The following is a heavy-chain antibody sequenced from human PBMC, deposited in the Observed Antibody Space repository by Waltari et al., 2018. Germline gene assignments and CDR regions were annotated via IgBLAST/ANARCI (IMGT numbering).Heavy chain of an antibody. Sequence: EVQLVESGGGFIQSGGSLRLSCAASGFTVLSNYMSWVRQAPGKGLEWVSVIFSDGRTYYADSVKGRFTISRDNSKNTLYLQINSLRAEDTAVYYCARDSRGGLFFDYWGQGTLVTVSS. V-gene: IGHV3-53*01. CDR3: ARDSRGGLFFDY. J-gene: IGHJ4*02. CDR2: IFSDGRT. CDR1: GFTVLSNY.